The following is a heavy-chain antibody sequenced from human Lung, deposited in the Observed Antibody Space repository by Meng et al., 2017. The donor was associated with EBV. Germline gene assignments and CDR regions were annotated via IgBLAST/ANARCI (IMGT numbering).Heavy chain of an antibody. J-gene: IGHJ4*02. V-gene: IGHV7-4-1*02. CDR3: ARLYCSGGSCYTIDY. CDR1: GYTFTRYA. CDR2: INTNTGNP. Sequence: GQMGQSGSDLKKPGASVKVSCKASGYTFTRYAMNWVRQAPGQGLEWMGWINTNTGNPTYAQGFTGRFVFSLDTSVSTAYLQISSLKAADTAVYYCARLYCSGGSCYTIDYWGQGTLVTVSS. D-gene: IGHD2-15*01.